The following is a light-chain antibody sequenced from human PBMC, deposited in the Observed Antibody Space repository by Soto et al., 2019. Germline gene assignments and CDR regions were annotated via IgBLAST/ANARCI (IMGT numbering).Light chain of an antibody. CDR1: SSNIGAGFH. V-gene: IGLV1-40*01. Sequence: QSVLTQPPSVSGAPGQRVTISCTGSSSNIGAGFHVHWYQQLPGTAPKLLIYANTNRPSGVPDRFSGSKSGTSASLAITGLQAEDEADYYCQSYDSSSWVFGGETKVTVL. CDR3: QSYDSSSWV. CDR2: ANT. J-gene: IGLJ3*02.